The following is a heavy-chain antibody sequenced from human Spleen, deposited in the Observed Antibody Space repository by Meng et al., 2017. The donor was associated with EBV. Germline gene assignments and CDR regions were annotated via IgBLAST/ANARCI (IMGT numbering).Heavy chain of an antibody. D-gene: IGHD6-19*01. CDR1: GGSSSGSD. J-gene: IGHJ4*01. CDR2: INLGGNT. CDR3: ATWNNNGWYYGY. V-gene: IGHV4-34*01. Sequence: QGQLQQGGAGLVKPSETLSLTCAVYGGSSSGSDWSWIRQPPGKGLEWIGEINLGGNTNYNPSLKSRVSISVDTSKNHFSLKVDSVTAADTAVYYCATWNNNGWYYGYWGQGTLVTVSS.